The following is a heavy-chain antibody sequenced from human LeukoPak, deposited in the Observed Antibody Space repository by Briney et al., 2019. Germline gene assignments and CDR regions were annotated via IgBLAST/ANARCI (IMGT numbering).Heavy chain of an antibody. CDR3: ARAGPSLKYDY. CDR1: GGSISSYY. CDR2: IYYSGST. V-gene: IGHV4-59*01. J-gene: IGHJ4*02. D-gene: IGHD6-19*01. Sequence: SETLSLTCTVSGGSISSYYWSWIRQPPGKGLEWIGYIYYSGSTNYNPSLKSRVTISVDTSKNQFSLKLSSVTAADTAVYYCARAGPSLKYDYWGQGTLVTVSS.